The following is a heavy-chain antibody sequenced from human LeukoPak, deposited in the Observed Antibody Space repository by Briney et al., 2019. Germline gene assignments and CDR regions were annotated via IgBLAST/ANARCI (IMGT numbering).Heavy chain of an antibody. CDR2: FYTSGST. CDR1: GASISSYY. CDR3: ARDYYDSSGPTIYFDY. V-gene: IGHV4-4*07. D-gene: IGHD3-22*01. Sequence: SETLSLTCTVSGASISSYYWSWIRQPAGKGLEWIGRFYTSGSTNYNPSLKSRVTISVDTSKNQFSLKLSSVTAADTAVYYCARDYYDSSGPTIYFDYWGQGTLVTVSS. J-gene: IGHJ4*02.